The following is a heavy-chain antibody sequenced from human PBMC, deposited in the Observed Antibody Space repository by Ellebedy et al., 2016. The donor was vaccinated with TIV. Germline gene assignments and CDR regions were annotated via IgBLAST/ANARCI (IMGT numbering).Heavy chain of an antibody. CDR1: GYDFNSYD. V-gene: IGHV1-8*02. CDR3: VREVTTKPSFHY. D-gene: IGHD2-21*02. Sequence: AASVKVSCKTSGYDFNSYDINWVRQASGHGLEWMGWMNPQTGNTHYAQKFQGRVAMTRNTSINPAYLELTSLTSGDTAMYFCVREVTTKPSFHYWGQGSLVTVSS. J-gene: IGHJ4*02. CDR2: MNPQTGNT.